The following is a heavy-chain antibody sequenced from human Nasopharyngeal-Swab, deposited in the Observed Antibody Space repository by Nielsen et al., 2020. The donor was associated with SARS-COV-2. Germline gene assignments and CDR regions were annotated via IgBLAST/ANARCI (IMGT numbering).Heavy chain of an antibody. D-gene: IGHD1-1*01. V-gene: IGHV4-61*01. CDR1: GGSVSSEIYS. Sequence: GSLRLSCTVSGGSVSSEIYSWSWIRQPPGKGLEWIGYVVYSGRTNYNPSLKSRVTISVDTSKDQFSLKLNSVTAADTAMYFCARTTTTTPFDSWGQGTLVAVSS. CDR3: ARTTTTTPFDS. CDR2: VVYSGRT. J-gene: IGHJ4*02.